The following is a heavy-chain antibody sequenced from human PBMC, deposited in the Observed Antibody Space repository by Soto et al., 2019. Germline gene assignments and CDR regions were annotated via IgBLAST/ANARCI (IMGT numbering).Heavy chain of an antibody. Sequence: EVQLVESGGGLVQPGGSLRLSCAASGFTFSSYWMSWVRQAPGKGLEWVANIKQDGSEKYYVDSVKGRFTISRDNAKNSLYLQMNSLRAEDTAVYYCARDLDSNHFRFFYYYGMDVWGQGTTVTVSS. V-gene: IGHV3-7*05. J-gene: IGHJ6*02. D-gene: IGHD4-4*01. CDR2: IKQDGSEK. CDR1: GFTFSSYW. CDR3: ARDLDSNHFRFFYYYGMDV.